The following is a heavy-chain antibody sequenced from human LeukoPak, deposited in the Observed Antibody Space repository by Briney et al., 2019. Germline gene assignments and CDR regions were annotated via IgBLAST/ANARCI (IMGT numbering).Heavy chain of an antibody. J-gene: IGHJ4*02. V-gene: IGHV3-30-3*01. CDR2: ISYDGSNK. CDR3: ARSVAYDSSGEVDY. D-gene: IGHD3-22*01. CDR1: GFTFSSYA. Sequence: GGSLRLSCAASGFTFSSYAMHWVRQAPGKGLEWVAVISYDGSNKYYADSVKGRFTISRDNSKNTLYLQMNSLRAEDTAVYYCARSVAYDSSGEVDYWGQGTLVTVSS.